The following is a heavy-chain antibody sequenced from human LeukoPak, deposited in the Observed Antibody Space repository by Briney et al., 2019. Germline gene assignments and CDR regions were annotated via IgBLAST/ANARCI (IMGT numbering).Heavy chain of an antibody. CDR1: GFTFSSYE. Sequence: GGSLRLSCAASGFTFSSYEMNWVRQAPGKGLEWVSYISTSGNTIYYADSVKGRFTIYRDNAKNSLYLQMNSLRAEDTAVYYCASEAADGQFLWFFDLWGRGTLVTVSS. CDR3: ASEAADGQFLWFFDL. J-gene: IGHJ2*01. D-gene: IGHD6-19*01. CDR2: ISTSGNTI. V-gene: IGHV3-48*03.